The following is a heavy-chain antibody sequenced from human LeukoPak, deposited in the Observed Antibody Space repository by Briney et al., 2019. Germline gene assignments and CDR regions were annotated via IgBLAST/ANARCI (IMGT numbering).Heavy chain of an antibody. V-gene: IGHV4-39*07. CDR2: IYYSGTT. Sequence: SETLSLTCTVSGGSISSSNYYWGWIRQPRGKGLEWIGIIYYSGTTYYNPSLQSRVTISVDTSKNQFSLRLSSVTAADTAVYYCVRYASGSPGAFDYWGQGTLVTVSS. CDR3: VRYASGSPGAFDY. D-gene: IGHD5-12*01. J-gene: IGHJ4*02. CDR1: GGSISSSNYY.